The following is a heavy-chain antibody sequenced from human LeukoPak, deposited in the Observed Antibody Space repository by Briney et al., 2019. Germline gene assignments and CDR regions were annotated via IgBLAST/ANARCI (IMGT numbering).Heavy chain of an antibody. Sequence: PGGSLRLSCAASGFTFSSYAMHWVRQAPGKGLEWVAVISYDGSNKYYADSVKGRFTISRDNSKNTLYLQMNSLRAEDMAVYYCARDRGIWWLRRSRGQPIDYWGQGTLVTVSS. CDR3: ARDRGIWWLRRSRGQPIDY. CDR2: ISYDGSNK. D-gene: IGHD5-12*01. CDR1: GFTFSSYA. V-gene: IGHV3-30-3*01. J-gene: IGHJ4*02.